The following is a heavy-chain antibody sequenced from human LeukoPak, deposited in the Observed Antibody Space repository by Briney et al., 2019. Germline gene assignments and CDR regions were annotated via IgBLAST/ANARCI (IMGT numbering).Heavy chain of an antibody. Sequence: PGGSLRLSCAASGFTFSSYWMSWVRQAPGKGLEWVANIKKDESEKYYVDSVKGRFTISRDNAKKSLYLQMNSLRAEDTAVYYCAREKAFLEWLSAGRRDGYYMDVWGKGTTVTVSS. CDR3: AREKAFLEWLSAGRRDGYYMDV. J-gene: IGHJ6*03. D-gene: IGHD3-3*02. V-gene: IGHV3-7*01. CDR1: GFTFSSYW. CDR2: IKKDESEK.